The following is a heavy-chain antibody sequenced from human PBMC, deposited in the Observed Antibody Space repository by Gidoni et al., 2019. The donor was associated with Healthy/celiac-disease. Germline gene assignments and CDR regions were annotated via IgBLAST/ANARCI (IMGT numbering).Heavy chain of an antibody. D-gene: IGHD3-10*01. V-gene: IGHV3-33*01. Sequence: QVQLVESGGGVVKLGRSLRLSCAPSGFTFSSYGMHWVRQAPGKGLEWVAGIWYDGSNKYYADSVKGRFTISRDNSKNTLYLQMNSLRAEDTAVYYCARDSGSYLVGAFDIWGQGTMVTVSS. CDR2: IWYDGSNK. CDR1: GFTFSSYG. CDR3: ARDSGSYLVGAFDI. J-gene: IGHJ3*02.